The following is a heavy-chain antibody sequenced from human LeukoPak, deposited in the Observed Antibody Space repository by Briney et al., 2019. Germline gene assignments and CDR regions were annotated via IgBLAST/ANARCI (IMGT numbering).Heavy chain of an antibody. Sequence: PGGSLRLSCAASGFTFSSYAMSWVRQAPGKGLEWVSGICAGGANTYYADSVKGRFTISRDNSKNTLYLQMNSLRAEDTAVYYCAKSSAGSCFSSSAYWGQGTLVTVSS. D-gene: IGHD2-15*01. CDR3: AKSSAGSCFSSSAY. J-gene: IGHJ4*02. CDR2: ICAGGANT. CDR1: GFTFSSYA. V-gene: IGHV3-23*01.